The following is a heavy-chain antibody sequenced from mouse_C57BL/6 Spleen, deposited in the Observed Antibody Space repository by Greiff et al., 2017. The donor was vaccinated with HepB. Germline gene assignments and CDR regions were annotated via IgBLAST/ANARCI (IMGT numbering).Heavy chain of an antibody. CDR3: ARNSDYGSSYGGYAMDY. D-gene: IGHD1-1*01. CDR2: IWSGGST. V-gene: IGHV2-2*01. CDR1: GFSFTSYG. J-gene: IGHJ4*01. Sequence: QVQLQQSGPGLVQPSQSLSITCTVSGFSFTSYGVHWVRQSPGKGLEWLGVIWSGGSTDYNAAFITRLSITKDNSKSQAFFKMNSLQADDTAIYYCARNSDYGSSYGGYAMDYWGQGTSVTVSS.